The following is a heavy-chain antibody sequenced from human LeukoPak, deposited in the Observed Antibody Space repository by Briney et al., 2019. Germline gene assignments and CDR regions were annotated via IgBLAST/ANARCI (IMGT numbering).Heavy chain of an antibody. D-gene: IGHD4-23*01. V-gene: IGHV3-23*01. CDR2: ISGSGGST. Sequence: PGGSLRLSCAASGFTFSSYAMSWVRQAPGKGLEWVSAISGSGGSTYYADSVKGRFTISRDNAKNSLYLQMNSLRDEDTAVYYCSYGGHYYYYGMDVWGQGTTVTVSS. CDR3: SYGGHYYYYGMDV. CDR1: GFTFSSYA. J-gene: IGHJ6*02.